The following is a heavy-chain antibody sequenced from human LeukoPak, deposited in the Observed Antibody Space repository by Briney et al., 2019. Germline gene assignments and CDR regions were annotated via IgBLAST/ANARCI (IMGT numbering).Heavy chain of an antibody. V-gene: IGHV3-23*01. CDR1: GFTFSNYD. CDR3: AKDLEDNIAVDWFDP. D-gene: IGHD6-19*01. J-gene: IGHJ5*02. Sequence: PGGSLRLSCVASGFTFSNYDMTWVRQAPGKGLEWVSAISGSGGRTYYADSVRGRFTISRDNSRNTLYLQMNSLRAEDTAIYYCAKDLEDNIAVDWFDPWGQGILVTVSS. CDR2: ISGSGGRT.